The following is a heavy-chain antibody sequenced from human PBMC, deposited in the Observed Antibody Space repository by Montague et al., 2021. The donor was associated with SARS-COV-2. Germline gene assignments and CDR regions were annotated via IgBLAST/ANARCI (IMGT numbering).Heavy chain of an antibody. CDR1: GGSISNYY. V-gene: IGHV4-59*01. Sequence: SETLSLTCTVSGGSISNYYWSWIRRPPGRGLEWIGYIYYSGSTDYSPSLKSRVTISLDTSKNQFSLKVTSVTAADTAVYYCARGGGYYNYGLDVWGPGTTVTVSS. CDR3: ARGGGYYNYGLDV. J-gene: IGHJ6*02. CDR2: IYYSGST. D-gene: IGHD3-22*01.